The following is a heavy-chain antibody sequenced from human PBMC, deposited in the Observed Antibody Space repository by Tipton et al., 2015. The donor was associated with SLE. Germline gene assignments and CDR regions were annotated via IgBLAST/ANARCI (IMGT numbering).Heavy chain of an antibody. V-gene: IGHV3-48*03. Sequence: GSLRLSCAASGFTFSSYEMNWVRQAPGKGLEWVSYISSSGSTIYYADSVKGRFTISRDNAKNSLYLQMNGLRAEDTAVYYCARTYYYDSSGSPGDYWGQGTLVTVSS. CDR3: ARTYYYDSSGSPGDY. CDR1: GFTFSSYE. CDR2: ISSSGSTI. D-gene: IGHD3-22*01. J-gene: IGHJ4*02.